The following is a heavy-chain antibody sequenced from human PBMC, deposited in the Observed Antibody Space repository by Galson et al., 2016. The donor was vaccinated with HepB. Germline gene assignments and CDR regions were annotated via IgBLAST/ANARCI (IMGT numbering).Heavy chain of an antibody. CDR2: MSDSGGST. CDR3: ARDGEYYYGSWSYAET. Sequence: SLRLSCAASGFTLSNSAMSWVRQAPGKGLEWVSAMSDSGGSTYYADSVKGRFTISRDNSKNTLHLHMNSLRAEDTAVYYCARDGEYYYGSWSYAETWGQGTLVTVSS. D-gene: IGHD3-10*01. CDR1: GFTLSNSA. J-gene: IGHJ5*02. V-gene: IGHV3-23*01.